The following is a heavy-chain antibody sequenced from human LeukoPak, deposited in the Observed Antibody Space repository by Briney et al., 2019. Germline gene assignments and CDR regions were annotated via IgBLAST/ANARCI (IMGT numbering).Heavy chain of an antibody. CDR1: GFTLKNYW. J-gene: IGHJ5*02. CDR3: AKSDWFDP. CDR2: SKYDGSTA. V-gene: IGHV3-74*03. Sequence: PGESLRLSCETSGFTLKNYWMSWLRRAPGKGLEWVSRSKYDGSTAMYAESVKGRFTISRDNARGTLYLQTNSLRVDDTAVYYCAKSDWFDPCGRGILVTVSS.